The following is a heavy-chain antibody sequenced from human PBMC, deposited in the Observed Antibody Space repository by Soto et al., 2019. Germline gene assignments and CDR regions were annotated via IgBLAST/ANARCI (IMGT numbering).Heavy chain of an antibody. D-gene: IGHD2-2*01. CDR1: GFTFSSYA. Sequence: GGSLRLSCVASGFTFSSYAMSWVRQAPGKWLEWVSAISGSGGSTYYGDSVKGRCTISRENSKNTLYLQMNSLRAEDTAVYYCAKGAAGFRPSWADSWGQGPLVNV. CDR3: AKGAAGFRPSWADS. CDR2: ISGSGGST. J-gene: IGHJ4*02. V-gene: IGHV3-23*01.